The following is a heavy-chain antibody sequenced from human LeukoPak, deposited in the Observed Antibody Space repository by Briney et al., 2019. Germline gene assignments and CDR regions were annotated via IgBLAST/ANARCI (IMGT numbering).Heavy chain of an antibody. CDR3: AREIAAAGTGRFDY. J-gene: IGHJ4*02. CDR1: GGSISSGGYY. Sequence: PSQTLSLTCTVSGGSISSGGYYCSWIRQPPGKGLEWIGYIYHSGSTYYNPSLKSRVTISVDRSKNQFSLKLSSVTAADTAVYYCAREIAAAGTGRFDYWGQGTLVTVSS. CDR2: IYHSGST. D-gene: IGHD6-13*01. V-gene: IGHV4-30-2*01.